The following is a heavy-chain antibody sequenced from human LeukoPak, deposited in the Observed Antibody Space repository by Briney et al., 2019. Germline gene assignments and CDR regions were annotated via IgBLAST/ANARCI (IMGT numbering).Heavy chain of an antibody. CDR2: IYYSGST. CDR1: GGSISSYY. Sequence: TSETLSLTCTVSGGSISSYYWSWIRQPPGKGLEWIGYIYYSGSTNYNPSLKSRVTISLDTSKSQFSLKLSSVTAADTAVYYCARAPYLSSGSWGQRTMVTVSS. V-gene: IGHV4-59*12. D-gene: IGHD3-22*01. J-gene: IGHJ3*01. CDR3: ARAPYLSSGS.